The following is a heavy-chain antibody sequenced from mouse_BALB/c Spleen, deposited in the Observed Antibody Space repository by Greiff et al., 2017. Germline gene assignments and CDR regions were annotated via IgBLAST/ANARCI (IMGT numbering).Heavy chain of an antibody. CDR3: APYGSSSYWYFDV. CDR2: ISSGGST. D-gene: IGHD1-1*01. J-gene: IGHJ1*01. Sequence: EVKLVESGGGLVKPGGSLKLSCAASGFTFSSYAMSWVRQTPEKRLEWVASISSGGSTYYPDSVKGRFTISRDNARNILYLQMSSLRSEDMAMYYCAPYGSSSYWYFDVWGAGTTVTVSS. CDR1: GFTFSSYA. V-gene: IGHV5-6-5*01.